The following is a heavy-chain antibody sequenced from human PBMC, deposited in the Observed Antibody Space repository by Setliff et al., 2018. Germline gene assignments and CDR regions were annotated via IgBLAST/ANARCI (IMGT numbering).Heavy chain of an antibody. CDR2: ISSSSSTI. CDR1: GFTFSDHY. J-gene: IGHJ4*02. CDR3: SSYLVS. V-gene: IGHV3-48*01. Sequence: GGSLRLSCAASGFTFSDHYMNWVRQAPGKGLEWVSYISSSSSTIYYADSVKGRFTISRDNARNLLYLQMNSLRVDDTAVYYCSSYLVSWGQGALVTVSS. D-gene: IGHD2-21*01.